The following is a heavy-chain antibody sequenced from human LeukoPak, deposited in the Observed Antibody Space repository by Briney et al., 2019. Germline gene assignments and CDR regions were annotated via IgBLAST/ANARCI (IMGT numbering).Heavy chain of an antibody. J-gene: IGHJ3*02. V-gene: IGHV3-21*01. Sequence: GGSLRLSCAASGFTFSSYSVNWVRQAPGKGLEWVSSISSSSSYIYYADSVKGRFTISRDNAKNSLYLQMNSLRAEDTAVYYCARRHGGIDAFDIWGQGTMVTVSS. CDR2: ISSSSSYI. CDR3: ARRHGGIDAFDI. CDR1: GFTFSSYS. D-gene: IGHD4-23*01.